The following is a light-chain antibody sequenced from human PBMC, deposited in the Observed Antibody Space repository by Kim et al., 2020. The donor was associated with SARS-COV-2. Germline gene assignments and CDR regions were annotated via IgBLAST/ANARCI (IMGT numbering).Light chain of an antibody. CDR2: AAS. J-gene: IGKJ5*01. Sequence: DIQMTQSPSSVSASVGDTVTITCRASQGISSWVAWYQQKPGEAPKRLIYAASSLQSGVPGRFSGSESGTDFTLTISSLQPEDFATYYCQQANTFPITFGQVTRLEIK. CDR1: QGISSW. CDR3: QQANTFPIT. V-gene: IGKV1-12*01.